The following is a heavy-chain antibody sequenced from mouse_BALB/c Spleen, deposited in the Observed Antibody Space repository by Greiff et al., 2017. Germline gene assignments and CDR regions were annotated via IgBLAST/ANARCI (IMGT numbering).Heavy chain of an antibody. Sequence: VQLVESGPGLVQPSQSLSITCTVSGFSLTSYGVHWVRQSPGKGLEWLGVIWSGGSTDYNAAFISRLSISKDNSKSQVFFKMNSLQANDTAIYYCARNYYGYDYAMDYWGQGTSVTVSS. CDR1: GFSLTSYG. CDR3: ARNYYGYDYAMDY. CDR2: IWSGGST. J-gene: IGHJ4*01. D-gene: IGHD1-2*01. V-gene: IGHV2-2*02.